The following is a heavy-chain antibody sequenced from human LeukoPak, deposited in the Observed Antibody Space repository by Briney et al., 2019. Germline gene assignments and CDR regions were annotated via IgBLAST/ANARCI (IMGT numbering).Heavy chain of an antibody. CDR1: GYTFTSYA. D-gene: IGHD6-13*01. CDR2: INAGNGNT. V-gene: IGHV1-3*01. Sequence: ASVKVSCKASGYTFTSYAMHWVRQAPGQRLEWMGWINAGNGNTKYSQKFQGRVTITRDTSASTAYMELRSLRSDDTAVYYCARESSSWYTHGYYYGMDVWGQGTTVTVSS. J-gene: IGHJ6*02. CDR3: ARESSSWYTHGYYYGMDV.